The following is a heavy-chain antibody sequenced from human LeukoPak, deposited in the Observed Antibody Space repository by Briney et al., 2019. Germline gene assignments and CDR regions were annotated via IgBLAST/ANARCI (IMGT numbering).Heavy chain of an antibody. J-gene: IGHJ3*02. CDR3: ARGQKTEYYDYVWGSYRRGFDI. CDR1: GGTFSSYA. CDR2: IIPILGIA. V-gene: IGHV1-69*04. Sequence: SVKVSCKASGGTFSSYAISWVRQAPGQGLEWMGRIIPILGIANYAQKLQGRVTMTTDTSTSTAYMELRSLRSDDTAVYYCARGQKTEYYDYVWGSYRRGFDIWGQGTMVTVSS. D-gene: IGHD3-16*02.